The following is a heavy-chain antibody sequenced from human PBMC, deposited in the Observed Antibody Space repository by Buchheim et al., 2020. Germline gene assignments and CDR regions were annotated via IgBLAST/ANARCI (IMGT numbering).Heavy chain of an antibody. D-gene: IGHD3-22*01. J-gene: IGHJ4*02. Sequence: QVQLVQSGAEVKKPGSSVKVSCKASGGTFSSHAINWVRQAPGQGLEWMGGIIPVFGTANYAQKFQGRVTIVADKSTSTVYMELNSLRYEDTAVYYWAKVARDWSDYDSTGYYFDSWGQGAL. CDR2: IIPVFGTA. CDR3: AKVARDWSDYDSTGYYFDS. V-gene: IGHV1-69*06. CDR1: GGTFSSHA.